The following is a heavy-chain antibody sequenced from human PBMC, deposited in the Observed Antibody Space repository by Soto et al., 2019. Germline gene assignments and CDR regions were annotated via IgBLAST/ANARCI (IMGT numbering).Heavy chain of an antibody. V-gene: IGHV3-21*01. CDR1: GFTFSTYS. D-gene: IGHD5-12*01. Sequence: GGSLRLSCAASGFTFSTYSMDWVRQAPGKGLEWVSSISSTGGYIYYADSVKGRFTTSRDNAENSLYLQMNSLRAEDTAVYYSARGRATTYYYYYMDVWGKGTTVTVSS. CDR2: ISSTGGYI. CDR3: ARGRATTYYYYYMDV. J-gene: IGHJ6*03.